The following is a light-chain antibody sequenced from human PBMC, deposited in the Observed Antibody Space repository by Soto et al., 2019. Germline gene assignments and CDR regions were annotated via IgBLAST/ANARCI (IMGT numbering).Light chain of an antibody. J-gene: IGLJ1*01. CDR3: TPYAGSNIV. CDR1: TSDVGGYNY. CDR2: EVS. Sequence: QSVLTQPPSASGSPGQSVTISCTATTSDVGGYNYVSWYQQHPGKAPKLLIYEVSKRPSGVPDRFSGSKSGNTASLTVSGLQPEDEADYYCTPYAGSNIVFGTGTKVTVL. V-gene: IGLV2-8*01.